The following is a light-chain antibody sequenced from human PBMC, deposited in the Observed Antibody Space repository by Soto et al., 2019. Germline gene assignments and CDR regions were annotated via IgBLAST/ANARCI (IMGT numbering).Light chain of an antibody. Sequence: QSALTQPPSASGSPGQSVTISCTGTSSDVGDYNFVSWYQQHPGKAPKLMIYEVSERPSGAPDRFSGSKSGNTASLTVSGLQAEDEADYYCSSFSGSNNYVFGTGTKLTVL. CDR3: SSFSGSNNYV. J-gene: IGLJ1*01. CDR1: SSDVGDYNF. V-gene: IGLV2-8*01. CDR2: EVS.